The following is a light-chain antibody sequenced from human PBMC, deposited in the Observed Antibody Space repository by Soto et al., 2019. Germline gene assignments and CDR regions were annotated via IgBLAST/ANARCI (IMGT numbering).Light chain of an antibody. CDR1: SSNIGTNY. CDR2: RNN. J-gene: IGLJ2*01. V-gene: IGLV1-47*01. Sequence: QSVLTQPPSASGTPGQRVTSSCSGSSSNIGTNYVYWYQQLPGTAPKLLIYRNNQRPSGVPDRFSGSKSGTSASLAISGLRSEDEAEYYCAVWDDSLSVVFGGGTKLTVL. CDR3: AVWDDSLSVV.